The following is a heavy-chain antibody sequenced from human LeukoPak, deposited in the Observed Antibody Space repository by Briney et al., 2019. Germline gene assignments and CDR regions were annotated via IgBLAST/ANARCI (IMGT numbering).Heavy chain of an antibody. CDR1: GLNNKFW. CDR3: ASQQDLEYSLSPGGYYFDR. Sequence: GGFLRLSCAASGLNNKFWMSWVRQAPGKGLEWVANIKYDGSESHYVDSVKGRFTISRDNATMSVYLQMNSLRAEDTAVYYCASQQDLEYSLSPGGYYFDRWGQGLLVTVSS. CDR2: IKYDGSES. J-gene: IGHJ4*02. D-gene: IGHD2-15*01. V-gene: IGHV3-7*01.